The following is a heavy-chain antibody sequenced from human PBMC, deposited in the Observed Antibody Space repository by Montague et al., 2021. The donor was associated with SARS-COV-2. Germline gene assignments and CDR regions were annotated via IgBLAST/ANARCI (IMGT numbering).Heavy chain of an antibody. J-gene: IGHJ4*02. CDR1: GGSISTSNYY. CDR3: AGQSASSPFDH. Sequence: ETLSLTCSVSGGSISTSNYYWGWIRQPPGKGLEWIGSVYYSGSTYYNPPLKSRVTVSVDTSKSQFSLKISSVTAADTAVYFCAGQSASSPFDHWGQGTLVTVSS. D-gene: IGHD6-13*01. V-gene: IGHV4-39*01. CDR2: VYYSGST.